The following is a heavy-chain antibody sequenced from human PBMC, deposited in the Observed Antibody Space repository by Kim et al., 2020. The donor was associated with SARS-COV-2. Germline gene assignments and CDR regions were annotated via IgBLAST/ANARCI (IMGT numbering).Heavy chain of an antibody. CDR3: ARDNSPFFGGIYGMDV. D-gene: IGHD3-3*01. Sequence: SLKSRVTISVDTSETQFSLRLSSVTAADTAVYYCARDNSPFFGGIYGMDVWGQGTTVTVSS. J-gene: IGHJ6*02. V-gene: IGHV4-59*01.